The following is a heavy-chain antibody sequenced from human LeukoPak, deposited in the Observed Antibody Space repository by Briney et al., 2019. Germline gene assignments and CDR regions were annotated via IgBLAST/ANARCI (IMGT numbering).Heavy chain of an antibody. CDR3: ARGGYYDSSGYFHGFWDYYYYYMDV. J-gene: IGHJ6*03. Sequence: GASVKVSCKASGYTFTGYYMHWVRQAPGQGLEWIGWINPNSGGTNYAQKFQGRVTMTRDTSISTAYMELSRLRSDDTAVYYCARGGYYDSSGYFHGFWDYYYYYMDVWGKGTTVTVSS. V-gene: IGHV1-2*02. CDR2: INPNSGGT. CDR1: GYTFTGYY. D-gene: IGHD3-22*01.